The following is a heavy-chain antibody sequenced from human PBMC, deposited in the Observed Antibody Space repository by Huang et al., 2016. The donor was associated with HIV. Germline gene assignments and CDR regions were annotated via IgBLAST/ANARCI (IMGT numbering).Heavy chain of an antibody. CDR2: VNHRGSA. V-gene: IGHV4-34*01. J-gene: IGHJ4*02. CDR3: ARPKMTATPSDSSWSYFDF. D-gene: IGHD3-10*01. Sequence: QVRLEQWGPNLLKPSDTLSLKCAVYGGSFRDYFWTWIRQSPVKGLGGIGGVNHRGSATHNPSLRSRVSMSVDSSKNQFYLNLTSVTAADTAVYFCARPKMTATPSDSSWSYFDFWGRGTPVTVSS. CDR1: GGSFRDYF.